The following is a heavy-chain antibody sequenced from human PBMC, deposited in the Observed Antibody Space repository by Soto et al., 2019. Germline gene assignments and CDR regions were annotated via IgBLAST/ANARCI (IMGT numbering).Heavy chain of an antibody. CDR3: ARDGATDPWEWFDP. V-gene: IGHV1-18*01. J-gene: IGHJ5*02. CDR2: ISAYNGNT. Sequence: ASVKVSCKASGYTFTSCGISWVRQAPGQGLEWMGWISAYNGNTNYAQKLQGRVTMTTDTSTSTAYMELRSLRSDDTAVYYCARDGATDPWEWFDPWGQGTLVTVSS. CDR1: GYTFTSCG. D-gene: IGHD1-26*01.